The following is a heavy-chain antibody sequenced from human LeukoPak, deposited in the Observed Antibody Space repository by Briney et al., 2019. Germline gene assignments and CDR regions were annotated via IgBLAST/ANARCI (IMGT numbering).Heavy chain of an antibody. CDR3: ARGGRVGASDY. CDR2: IKSDGSEK. V-gene: IGHV3-7*01. CDR1: GLTFSSFW. D-gene: IGHD1-26*01. Sequence: GGSLRLSCAASGLTFSSFWVTWVRQAPGKGLEWVANIKSDGSEKFYVDSVKGRFTISRDNAKNSLYLQMNSLRVEDTAVYYCARGGRVGASDYWGQGTLVTVSS. J-gene: IGHJ4*02.